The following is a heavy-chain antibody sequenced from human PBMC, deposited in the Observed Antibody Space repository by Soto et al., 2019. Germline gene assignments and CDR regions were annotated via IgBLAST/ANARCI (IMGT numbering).Heavy chain of an antibody. CDR1: GFTFSSYS. Sequence: GESLKISCAASGFTFSSYSMNWVRQAPGKGLEWVSSISSSSSYIYYADSVKGRFTISRDNAKNSLYLQMNSLRAEDTAVYYCARDNLYSSGWYNYYYYGMDVWGQGTTVTVSS. J-gene: IGHJ6*02. D-gene: IGHD6-19*01. V-gene: IGHV3-21*01. CDR2: ISSSSSYI. CDR3: ARDNLYSSGWYNYYYYGMDV.